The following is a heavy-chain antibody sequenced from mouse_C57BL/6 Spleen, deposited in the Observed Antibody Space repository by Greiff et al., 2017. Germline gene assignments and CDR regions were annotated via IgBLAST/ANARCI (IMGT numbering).Heavy chain of an antibody. V-gene: IGHV1-72*01. CDR1: GYTFTSYW. D-gene: IGHD1-1*01. J-gene: IGHJ4*01. CDR3: ANGPVAMYY. Sequence: QVQLQQPGAELVKPGASVKLSCKASGYTFTSYWMHWVKQRPGRGLEWIGRIDPNSGGTKYNEKFKSKATLSVDKPSSTAYIQLSSLTSEASAVYYCANGPVAMYYWGQGTSVTVSS. CDR2: IDPNSGGT.